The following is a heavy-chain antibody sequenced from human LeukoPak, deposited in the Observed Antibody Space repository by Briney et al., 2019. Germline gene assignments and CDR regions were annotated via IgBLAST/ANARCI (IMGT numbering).Heavy chain of an antibody. Sequence: GASVKVSCKASGYTFTSYGISWVRQAPGQGLEWMGWISAYNGNTNYAQKLQGRVTMTTDTSTSTAYMELRSLRSDDTAVYYCARTRIAASAGIFDYWGQGTLVTVSS. V-gene: IGHV1-18*01. D-gene: IGHD6-13*01. CDR3: ARTRIAASAGIFDY. CDR1: GYTFTSYG. J-gene: IGHJ4*02. CDR2: ISAYNGNT.